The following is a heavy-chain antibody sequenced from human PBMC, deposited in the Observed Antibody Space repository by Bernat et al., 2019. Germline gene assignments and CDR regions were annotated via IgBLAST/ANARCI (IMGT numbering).Heavy chain of an antibody. V-gene: IGHV3-30-3*01. J-gene: IGHJ4*02. CDR1: GFTFNTYA. Sequence: QVQLVESGGGEVQPGNSLGLSCAASGFTFNTYAMHWVRQAPGKGLEWVALISYDGSTQYYADSVKGRFTISRDNSKTTRYLQMSGLRPEDTAVYYCARNGGSRALATYFDYWGQGTLVTVSS. CDR2: ISYDGSTQ. CDR3: ARNGGSRALATYFDY. D-gene: IGHD2-15*01.